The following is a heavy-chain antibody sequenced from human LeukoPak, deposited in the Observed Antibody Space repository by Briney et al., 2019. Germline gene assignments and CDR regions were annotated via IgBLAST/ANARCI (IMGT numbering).Heavy chain of an antibody. J-gene: IGHJ4*02. V-gene: IGHV3-33*05. CDR2: ISFNGRNK. D-gene: IGHD4-17*01. CDR3: ARGRSGDYGFDY. Sequence: GRSLRLSCAASGFTFSNYDMHWVRQAPGKGLEWVAVISFNGRNKYYADSVKGRFTISRDNSKNTLYLQMNSLRAEDTAVYYCARGRSGDYGFDYWGQGTLVTVSS. CDR1: GFTFSNYD.